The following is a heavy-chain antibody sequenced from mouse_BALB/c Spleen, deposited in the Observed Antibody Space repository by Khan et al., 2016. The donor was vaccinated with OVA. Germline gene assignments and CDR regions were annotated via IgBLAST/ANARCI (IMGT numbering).Heavy chain of an antibody. CDR2: ISSGGDYT. V-gene: IGHV5-6*01. CDR3: ASHLTGSFAY. CDR1: GFTFSSYG. Sequence: EVELVESGGDLVKPGGSLTLSCAASGFTFSSYGMSWVRQTPDKRLEWVATISSGGDYTYYPDSVKGRFTISRDNAKNTLYLQMSSLKSEDTAMYYCASHLTGSFAYWGQGTLVTVSA. J-gene: IGHJ3*01. D-gene: IGHD4-1*01.